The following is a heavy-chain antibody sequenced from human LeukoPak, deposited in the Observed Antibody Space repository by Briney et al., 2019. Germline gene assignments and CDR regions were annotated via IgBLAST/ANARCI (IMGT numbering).Heavy chain of an antibody. Sequence: ASVKVSCKASGYTFTSYGISWVRQAPGPPLPWMGWISAYNGNTNYAQKLQGRVTMTTDTSTSTAYMELRSLRSDDTAVYYCAGYDSSGYYSPYWGQGTLVTVSS. CDR1: GYTFTSYG. CDR3: AGYDSSGYYSPY. CDR2: ISAYNGNT. D-gene: IGHD3-22*01. V-gene: IGHV1-18*01. J-gene: IGHJ4*02.